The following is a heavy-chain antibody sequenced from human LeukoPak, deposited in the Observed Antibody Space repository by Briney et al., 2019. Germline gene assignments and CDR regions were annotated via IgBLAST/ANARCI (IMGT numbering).Heavy chain of an antibody. CDR2: LSASGGST. CDR3: ATLYGDYNWYFDL. CDR1: GLTFSRYV. V-gene: IGHV3-23*01. Sequence: GGSLRLSCASSGLTFSRYVMGWIRQAPGKGLEWVSTLSASGGSTFYAASVEGRFTVPRDNSKNTLFLQMNTLRAEDTAVYYCATLYGDYNWYFDLWGRGTLVTVSS. D-gene: IGHD4-17*01. J-gene: IGHJ2*01.